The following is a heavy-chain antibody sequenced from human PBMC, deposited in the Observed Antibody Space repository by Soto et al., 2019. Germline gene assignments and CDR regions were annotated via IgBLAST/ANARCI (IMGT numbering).Heavy chain of an antibody. CDR3: AKATATGGGAFDI. Sequence: EVQMFESGGGLAQPGGSLRLSCAASGFICSSYDMSWVRQAPGKGLEWVSTILVDGRTFYVDSVKGRFTISRDSSQNTVYLQMNSLTVVDTALYYCAKATATGGGAFDICGQGTMVTVSS. J-gene: IGHJ3*02. CDR2: ILVDGRT. D-gene: IGHD2-8*02. V-gene: IGHV3-23*01. CDR1: GFICSSYD.